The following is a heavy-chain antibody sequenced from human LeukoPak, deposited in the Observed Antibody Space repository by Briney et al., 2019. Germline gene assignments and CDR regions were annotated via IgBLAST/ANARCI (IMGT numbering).Heavy chain of an antibody. CDR3: ARGHPGGWYFFDH. J-gene: IGHJ4*02. D-gene: IGHD6-19*01. CDR2: IYFTGNT. V-gene: IGHV4-4*07. CDR1: GDSINNYY. Sequence: SETLSLTCAVSGDSINNYYWTWIRQPAGKGLDWIGRIYFTGNTDYNPSLQSRVTMSVDTSNNVFSLKLRSVTAADTAIYYCARGHPGGWYFFDHWGQGTLVSVSS.